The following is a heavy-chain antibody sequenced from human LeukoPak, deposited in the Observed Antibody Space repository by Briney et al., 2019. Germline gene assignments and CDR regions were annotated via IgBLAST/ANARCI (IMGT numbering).Heavy chain of an antibody. V-gene: IGHV3-21*01. CDR3: ARDLGGSTVTTYYYYYGMDV. J-gene: IGHJ6*02. D-gene: IGHD4-17*01. Sequence: GGSLRLSCTSSGFTFREFAVSWFRQAPGKGLEWVSSISSSSSYIYYADSVKGRFTISRDNAKNSLYLQMNSLRAEDTAVYYCARDLGGSTVTTYYYYYGMDVWGQGTTVTVSS. CDR2: ISSSSSYI. CDR1: GFTFREFA.